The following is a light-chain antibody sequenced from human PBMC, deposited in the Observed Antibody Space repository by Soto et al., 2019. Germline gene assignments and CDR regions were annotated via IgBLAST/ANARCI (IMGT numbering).Light chain of an antibody. V-gene: IGKV1-5*01. CDR2: DAS. Sequence: DIQMTQSPSTLSASVGDRVIITCRAGQTISQWLAWYQQKPGKAPNVLIYDASTLESGVPSRFNGSASGTEFSLTISSLQPDDFATYYCQQYNIHWTFGQGTKVDIK. CDR3: QQYNIHWT. J-gene: IGKJ1*01. CDR1: QTISQW.